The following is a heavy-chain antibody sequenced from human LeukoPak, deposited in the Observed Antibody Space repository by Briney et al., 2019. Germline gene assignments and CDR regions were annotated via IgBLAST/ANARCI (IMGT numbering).Heavy chain of an antibody. Sequence: SETLSLTCTGSGDSISSGNYYWTWIRQPPGKGLERIGEINHSGSTNHNPSLKSRVTISVDTSKNQFSLKLSSVTAADTAVYYCASLLGATYYYYGMDVWGQGTTVTVSS. V-gene: IGHV4-39*07. CDR1: GDSISSGNYY. D-gene: IGHD1-26*01. J-gene: IGHJ6*02. CDR2: INHSGST. CDR3: ASLLGATYYYYGMDV.